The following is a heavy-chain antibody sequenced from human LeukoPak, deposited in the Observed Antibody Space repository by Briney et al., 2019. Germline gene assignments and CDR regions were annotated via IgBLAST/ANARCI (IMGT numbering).Heavy chain of an antibody. CDR1: GYTFTSYY. J-gene: IGHJ4*02. V-gene: IGHV1-46*01. CDR3: ARDCHMSGSYYNFDY. CDR2: INPSGGST. D-gene: IGHD1-26*01. Sequence: ASVKVSCKASGYTFTSYYMHWVRQAPGQGLEWMGIINPSGGSTSYAQKFQGRVTMTRDTSTSTVYMELSSLRSEDTAVYYCARDCHMSGSYYNFDYWGQGTLVTVSS.